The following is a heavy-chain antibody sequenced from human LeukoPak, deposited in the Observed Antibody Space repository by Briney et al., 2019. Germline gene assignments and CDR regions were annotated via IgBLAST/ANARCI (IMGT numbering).Heavy chain of an antibody. CDR1: GGSISSSSYY. D-gene: IGHD6-13*01. CDR3: AREWGIAAAGSF. Sequence: SETLSLTCTVSGGSISSSSYYWGWIRQPPGKGLEWIGSIYYSGSTYYNPSLKSRVTISVDTSKNQFSLKLSSVTAADTAVYYCAREWGIAAAGSFWGQGTLVTVSS. V-gene: IGHV4-39*07. J-gene: IGHJ4*02. CDR2: IYYSGST.